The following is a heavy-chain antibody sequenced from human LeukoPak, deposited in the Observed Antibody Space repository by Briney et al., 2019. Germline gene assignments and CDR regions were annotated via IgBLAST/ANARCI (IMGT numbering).Heavy chain of an antibody. CDR2: IRYDGSNK. CDR1: GFTFSSYG. J-gene: IGHJ5*02. D-gene: IGHD2-2*01. CDR3: ARERMGDVVVPAAPSWFDP. V-gene: IGHV3-30*02. Sequence: GGSLRLSCAASGFTFSSYGMHWVRQAPGKGLEWVAFIRYDGSNKYYADSVKGRFTISRDNAKNSLYLQMNNLRAEDTAVYYCARERMGDVVVPAAPSWFDPWGQGTLVTVSS.